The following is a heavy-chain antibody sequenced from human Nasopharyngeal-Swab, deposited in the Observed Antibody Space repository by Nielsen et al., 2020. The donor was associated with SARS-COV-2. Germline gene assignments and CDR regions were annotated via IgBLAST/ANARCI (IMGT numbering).Heavy chain of an antibody. V-gene: IGHV4-39*07. CDR2: IYYSGST. J-gene: IGHJ4*02. CDR3: ARGIRPGPRATRGRYFDY. D-gene: IGHD1-26*01. Sequence: WIRQPPGKGLEWIGSIYYSGSTHYNPSLKSRVTISVDTSKNQFSLKLSSVTAADTAVYYCARGIRPGPRATRGRYFDYWGQGALVTVSS.